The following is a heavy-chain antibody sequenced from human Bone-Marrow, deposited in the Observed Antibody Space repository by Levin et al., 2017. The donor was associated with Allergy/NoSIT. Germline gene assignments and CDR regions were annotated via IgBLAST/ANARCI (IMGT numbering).Heavy chain of an antibody. Sequence: ASVKVSCKASGYTFTSYGISWVRQAPGQGLEWMGWISAYNGNTNYAQKLQGRVTMTTDTSTSTAYMELRSLRSDDTAVYYCARDRGQLERRYYYYYGMDVWGQGTTVTVSS. CDR1: GYTFTSYG. CDR3: ARDRGQLERRYYYYYGMDV. CDR2: ISAYNGNT. V-gene: IGHV1-18*01. D-gene: IGHD1-1*01. J-gene: IGHJ6*02.